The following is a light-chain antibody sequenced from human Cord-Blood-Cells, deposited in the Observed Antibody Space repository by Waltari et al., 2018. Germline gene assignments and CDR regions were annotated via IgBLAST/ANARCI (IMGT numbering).Light chain of an antibody. J-gene: IGLJ2*01. V-gene: IGLV2-8*01. CDR3: SSYAGSNKV. CDR2: EVS. Sequence: QSALTQPPSASASPGQSVTISCTATSSDGGGYNDVSWYQQPPGKAPKLMIYEVSMRPSGVPDRFFGSKSGNTASLTVSGLQAEDEADYYCSSYAGSNKVFGGGTKLTVL. CDR1: SSDGGGYND.